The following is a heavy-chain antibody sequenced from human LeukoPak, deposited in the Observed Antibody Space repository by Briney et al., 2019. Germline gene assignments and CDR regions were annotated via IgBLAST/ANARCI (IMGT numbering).Heavy chain of an antibody. CDR2: IIPIFGTA. V-gene: IGHV1-69*15. CDR1: GGTFSSYA. D-gene: IGHD3-3*01. J-gene: IGHJ6*03. Sequence: SVKVSCKASGGTFSSYAISWVRQAPGQGLEWMGRIIPIFGTANYAQKFQGGVTITADESTSTAYMELSSLRSEDTAVYYCARAPGDFWSGSTYYYYMDVWGKGTTVTVSS. CDR3: ARAPGDFWSGSTYYYYMDV.